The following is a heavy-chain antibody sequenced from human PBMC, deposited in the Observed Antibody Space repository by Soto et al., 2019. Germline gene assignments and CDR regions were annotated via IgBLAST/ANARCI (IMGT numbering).Heavy chain of an antibody. CDR1: GFTFSSYG. J-gene: IGHJ3*02. D-gene: IGHD6-13*01. CDR2: IWYDGSNK. V-gene: IGHV3-33*01. Sequence: GSLRLSCAASGFTFSSYGMHWVRQAPGKGLEWVAVIWYDGSNKYYADSVKGRFTISRDNSKNTLYLQMNSLRAEDTAVYYCARDLGSSHDAFDIWGQGTMVTVSS. CDR3: ARDLGSSHDAFDI.